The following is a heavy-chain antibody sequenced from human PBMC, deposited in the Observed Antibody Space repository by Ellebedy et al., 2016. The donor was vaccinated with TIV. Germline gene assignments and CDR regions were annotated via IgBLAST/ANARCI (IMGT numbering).Heavy chain of an antibody. CDR1: GGSISSGDYY. D-gene: IGHD3-16*02. CDR2: IYYSGST. Sequence: SETLSLTCTVSGGSISSGDYYWSWIRQPPGKGLEWIGYIYYSGSTYYNPSLKSRVIISLDTSKNQFSLRLSSVTAADTAVYYCARGVNLAFDYWGLGALVTVSS. CDR3: ARGVNLAFDY. J-gene: IGHJ4*02. V-gene: IGHV4-30-4*01.